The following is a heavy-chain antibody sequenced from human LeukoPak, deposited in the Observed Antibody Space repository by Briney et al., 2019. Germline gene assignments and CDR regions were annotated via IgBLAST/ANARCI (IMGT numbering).Heavy chain of an antibody. CDR3: AREGQRAARAYYYMDV. V-gene: IGHV4-34*01. J-gene: IGHJ6*03. CDR2: INHSGST. D-gene: IGHD6-25*01. CDR1: GGSFSGYY. Sequence: SETLSLTCAVYGGSFSGYYWSWIRQPPGKGLEWIGEINHSGSTNYNPSLKSRVTMSVDTSKNQFSLKLSSVTAADTAVYYCAREGQRAARAYYYMDVWGKGTTVTIFS.